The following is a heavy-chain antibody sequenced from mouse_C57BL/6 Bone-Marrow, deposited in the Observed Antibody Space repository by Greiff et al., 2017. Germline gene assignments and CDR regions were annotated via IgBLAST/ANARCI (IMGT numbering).Heavy chain of an antibody. Sequence: QVQLQQPGAELVRPGSSVKLSCKASGYTFTSYWMHWVKQRPIQGLEWIGNIDPSDSETHYNQQFKDKATLTVDKSSSTAYMQLSSLTSEDSAVYYCARGSETAQAWFAYWGQGTLVTVSA. V-gene: IGHV1-52*01. J-gene: IGHJ3*01. CDR1: GYTFTSYW. CDR3: ARGSETAQAWFAY. D-gene: IGHD3-2*02. CDR2: IDPSDSET.